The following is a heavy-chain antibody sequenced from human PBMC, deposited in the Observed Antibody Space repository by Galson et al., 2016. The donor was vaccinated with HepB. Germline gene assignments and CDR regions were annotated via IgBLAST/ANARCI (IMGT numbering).Heavy chain of an antibody. J-gene: IGHJ4*02. CDR2: IYPSGST. CDR1: EFTVSSNH. V-gene: IGHV3-53*01. D-gene: IGHD3-3*01. Sequence: LRLSCAASEFTVSSNHMSWVRQAPGKGLEWVSIIYPSGSTYFADSVKGRFTLSRDLSKNTLYLQMNSLRAEDTAVYYCATGGFLEWLRYWGQGTLVTVSS. CDR3: ATGGFLEWLRY.